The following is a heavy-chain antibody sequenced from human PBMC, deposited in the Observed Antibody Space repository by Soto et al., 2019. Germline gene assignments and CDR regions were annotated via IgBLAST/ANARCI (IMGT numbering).Heavy chain of an antibody. CDR1: GFTFSSYG. Sequence: GGSLRPSCAASGFTFSSYGMHWVRQAPGKGLEWVAVISYDGSNKYYADSVKGRFTISRDNSKNTLYLQMNSLRAEDTAVYYCAKDEENGMDVWGQGTTVTVSS. J-gene: IGHJ6*02. V-gene: IGHV3-30*18. CDR2: ISYDGSNK. CDR3: AKDEENGMDV.